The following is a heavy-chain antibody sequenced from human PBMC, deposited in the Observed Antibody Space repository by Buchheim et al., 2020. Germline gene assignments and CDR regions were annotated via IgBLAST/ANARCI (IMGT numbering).Heavy chain of an antibody. CDR1: GFTFSNFR. V-gene: IGHV3-7*01. CDR3: ASNYGDNVL. Sequence: EVQLVESGGGLVQPGGSLRLSCAASGFTFSNFRLSWVRQAPGKGLEWVALIHLDGSEKNHVDSVKGRFTISRANAKHSLYLKMNSLRAEDTAVYYCASNYGDNVLWGQGTL. J-gene: IGHJ4*02. CDR2: IHLDGSEK. D-gene: IGHD4-17*01.